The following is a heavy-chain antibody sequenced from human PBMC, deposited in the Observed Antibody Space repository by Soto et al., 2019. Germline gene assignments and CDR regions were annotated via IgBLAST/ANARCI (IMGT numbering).Heavy chain of an antibody. V-gene: IGHV3-21*01. D-gene: IGHD2-2*01. CDR1: GLTFSSYS. J-gene: IGHJ3*02. CDR3: AAAYCSRTSCYPPSHAFDI. CDR2: ISSSSSDI. Sequence: PGGSLRLSCAASGLTFSSYSMNWVRQAPGKGLEWVSSISSSSSDIYYAYSVKARFAISSDNAKNSIYLQMNSMRAEDTAVYYFAAAYCSRTSCYPPSHAFDIWGQGTMVTV.